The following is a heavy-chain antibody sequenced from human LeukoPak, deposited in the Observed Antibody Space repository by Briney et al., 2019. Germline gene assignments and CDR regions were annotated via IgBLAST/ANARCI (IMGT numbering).Heavy chain of an antibody. CDR1: GGSFSGYY. CDR3: ARPVDYGLAYDAFDI. Sequence: SETLSLTCAVYGGSFSGYYWSWIRQPPGKELEWIGEINHSGSTDYNPSLKSRVTISVDTSKNQFSLQLSSVTASDTAVYYCARPVDYGLAYDAFDIWGQGTMVTVSS. J-gene: IGHJ3*02. CDR2: INHSGST. V-gene: IGHV4-34*01. D-gene: IGHD4-17*01.